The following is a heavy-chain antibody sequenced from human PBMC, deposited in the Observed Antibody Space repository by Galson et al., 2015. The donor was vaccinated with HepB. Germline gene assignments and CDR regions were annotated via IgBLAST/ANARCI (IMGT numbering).Heavy chain of an antibody. V-gene: IGHV3-15*01. CDR2: IKSKTDGGTT. D-gene: IGHD6-13*01. CDR1: GFTFSNAW. Sequence: SLRLSCAASGFTFSNAWMSWVRQAPGKGLEWVGRIKSKTDGGTTDYTAPVKGRFTISRDDSKNTLYLQMNSLKTEDTAVYYCTTYSSSWYVLGYWGQGTLVTVSS. CDR3: TTYSSSWYVLGY. J-gene: IGHJ4*02.